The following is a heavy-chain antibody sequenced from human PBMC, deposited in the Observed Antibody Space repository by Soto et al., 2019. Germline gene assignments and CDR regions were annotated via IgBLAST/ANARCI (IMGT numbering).Heavy chain of an antibody. CDR3: ARDQAGGWISHGYDH. J-gene: IGHJ4*02. D-gene: IGHD5-12*01. Sequence: EVHLLQSGGDLVQPGGSLRLSCAASGFTFSGYAMSWVRQAPGKGLEWVSGISNSGGSTFYSDSVKGRFTISRDNSVNTLYLQMNSLKDEDTAVYFCARDQAGGWISHGYDHWGQGSRVDVSA. CDR1: GFTFSGYA. CDR2: ISNSGGST. V-gene: IGHV3-23*01.